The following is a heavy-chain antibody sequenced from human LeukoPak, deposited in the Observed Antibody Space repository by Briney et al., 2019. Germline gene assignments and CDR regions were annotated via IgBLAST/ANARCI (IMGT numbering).Heavy chain of an antibody. CDR3: ARDRNVDFWSGYPDFFDY. J-gene: IGHJ4*02. V-gene: IGHV3-33*01. Sequence: ARSLRLSCAASGFTFSSYGMHWVRQAPGKGLEWVEAIWYDGSNNYYADSVKGQFTISRDNSKNTLYLQMNCLRAEDTAVYYCARDRNVDFWSGYPDFFDYWGQGTLVTVSS. CDR1: GFTFSSYG. D-gene: IGHD3-3*01. CDR2: IWYDGSNN.